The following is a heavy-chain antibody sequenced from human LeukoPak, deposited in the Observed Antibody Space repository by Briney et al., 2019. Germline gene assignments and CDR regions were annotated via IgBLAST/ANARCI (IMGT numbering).Heavy chain of an antibody. CDR3: ARSRAYSSGWYPY. Sequence: WASVKVSCKASGYTFTGYYMHWVRQAPGQGLEWMGWINPNSGGTNYAQKFQGRVTMTRDTSISTAYMELRSLRSDDTAVYYCARSRAYSSGWYPYWGQGTLVTVSS. CDR2: INPNSGGT. V-gene: IGHV1-2*02. J-gene: IGHJ4*02. D-gene: IGHD6-19*01. CDR1: GYTFTGYY.